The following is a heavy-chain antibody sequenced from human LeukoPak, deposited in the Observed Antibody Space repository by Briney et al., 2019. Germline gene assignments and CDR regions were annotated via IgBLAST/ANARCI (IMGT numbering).Heavy chain of an antibody. D-gene: IGHD6-19*01. Sequence: PGGSLRLSCAAAGFTFSSYAMSWVRQAPGKGLEWVSTISDNGGSTYYADSVKGRFTISRDHSKNTVYLQMNSLRAEDAAVYYCAWQSGWRSYFDHWGQGTLVTVSS. J-gene: IGHJ4*02. CDR3: AWQSGWRSYFDH. CDR1: GFTFSSYA. CDR2: ISDNGGST. V-gene: IGHV3-23*01.